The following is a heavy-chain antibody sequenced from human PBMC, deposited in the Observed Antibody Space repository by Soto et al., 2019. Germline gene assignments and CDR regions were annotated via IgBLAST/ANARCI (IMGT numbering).Heavy chain of an antibody. CDR1: GFTFSSYW. J-gene: IGHJ4*02. D-gene: IGHD2-8*01. V-gene: IGHV3-7*01. CDR3: AREGGVCTNGVCYYFDY. Sequence: EVQLVESGGGLVQPGGSLRLSCAASGFTFSSYWMSWVRQAPGKGLEWVANIKQDGSEKYYVDSVKGRFTISRDNAKNSLYLQMNSLRAEDTAVYYCAREGGVCTNGVCYYFDYWGQGTLVTVSS. CDR2: IKQDGSEK.